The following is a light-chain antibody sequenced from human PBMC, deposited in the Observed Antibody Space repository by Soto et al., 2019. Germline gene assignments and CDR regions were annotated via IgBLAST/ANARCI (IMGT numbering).Light chain of an antibody. V-gene: IGKV3-20*01. CDR1: QSVGSRF. CDR2: GAS. J-gene: IGKJ1*01. CDR3: QHYDSARWT. Sequence: EIVLTQSPGTLSLSPGERATLSCRASQSVGSRFLAWYQQKPGQAPRLLIYGASNRATGIPDRFSGSGSGTDFTLTISRLEPEDFAVYYCQHYDSARWTFGLGTKVDIK.